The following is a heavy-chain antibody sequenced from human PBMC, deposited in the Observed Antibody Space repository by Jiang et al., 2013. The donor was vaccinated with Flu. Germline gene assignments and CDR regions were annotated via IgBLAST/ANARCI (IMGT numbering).Heavy chain of an antibody. J-gene: IGHJ4*02. V-gene: IGHV3-21*01. D-gene: IGHD4-17*01. CDR1: GFTFSSYN. CDR2: ISGSSNSYI. Sequence: GLVKPGGSLRLSCAASGFTFSSYNMHWVRQAPGKGLEWVSCISGSSNSYIYYADSVKGRFTISRDNAQNSLYLQMHSLRAEDTAVYYCARPTVNDYGDFGYWGRGTLVTVSS. CDR3: ARPTVNDYGDFGY.